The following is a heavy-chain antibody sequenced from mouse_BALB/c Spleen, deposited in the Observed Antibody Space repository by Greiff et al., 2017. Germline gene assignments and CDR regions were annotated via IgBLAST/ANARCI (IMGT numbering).Heavy chain of an antibody. D-gene: IGHD1-1*01. V-gene: IGHV1S135*01. CDR3: ARSTIYYYGSSYSYYAMDY. J-gene: IGHJ4*01. CDR1: GYAFTSYN. Sequence: VQLQQSGPELVKPGASVKVSCKASGYAFTSYNMYWVKQSHGKSLEWIGYIDPYNGGTSYNQKFKGKATLTVDKSSSTAYMHLNSLTSEDSAVYYCARSTIYYYGSSYSYYAMDYWGQGTSVTVSS. CDR2: IDPYNGGT.